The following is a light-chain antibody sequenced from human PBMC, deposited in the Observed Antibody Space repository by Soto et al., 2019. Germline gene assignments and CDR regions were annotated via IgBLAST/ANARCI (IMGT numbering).Light chain of an antibody. CDR3: ATWDDSLNGVV. J-gene: IGLJ2*01. CDR2: NNN. V-gene: IGLV1-44*01. CDR1: RSNIGSNT. Sequence: QSVLTQPPSASGTPGQRVTISCSGSRSNIGSNTVNWYQHLPGTAPKLLIYNNNQRPSGVPDRFSGSKSGTSASLAISGLQSADEADYYCATWDDSLNGVVFGGGTKLTVL.